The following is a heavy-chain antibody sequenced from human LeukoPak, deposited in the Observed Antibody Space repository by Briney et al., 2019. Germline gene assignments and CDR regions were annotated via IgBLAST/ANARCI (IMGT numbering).Heavy chain of an antibody. CDR2: IRYDGSNR. CDR1: GFTFSGYG. V-gene: IGHV3-30*02. CDR3: ARDYSSGSFYGDYYFDY. D-gene: IGHD1-26*01. Sequence: GSLRLSCAASGFTFSGYGMHWVRQAPGKGLEWVAFIRYDGSNRYYADSVKGRFTISRDNAKNSLYLQLNSLRPEDTAVYYCARDYSSGSFYGDYYFDYWGQGTLVTVSS. J-gene: IGHJ4*02.